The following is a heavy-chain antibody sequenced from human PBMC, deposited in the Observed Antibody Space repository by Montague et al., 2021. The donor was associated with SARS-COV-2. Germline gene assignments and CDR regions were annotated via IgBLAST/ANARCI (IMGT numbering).Heavy chain of an antibody. Sequence: CAISGDSVSSSSVAWNWIRQSPSRGLEWLGRTYYRSRWYYDYAASVKGRITMNPDTAKNHFSLQLNSVTPEDTAVYYCARGNWEKVTGTTSDYLYYFDRWGQGTLVTVSS. CDR3: ARGNWEKVTGTTSDYLYYFDR. D-gene: IGHD1-7*01. CDR1: GDSVSSSSVA. J-gene: IGHJ4*02. V-gene: IGHV6-1*01. CDR2: TYYRSRWYY.